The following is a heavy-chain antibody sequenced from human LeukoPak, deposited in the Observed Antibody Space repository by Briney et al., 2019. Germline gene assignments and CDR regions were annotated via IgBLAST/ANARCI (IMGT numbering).Heavy chain of an antibody. CDR1: GFTVSSNY. Sequence: GGSLRLSCAASGFTVSSNYMSWVRQAPGKGLEWVSVIYSGGSTYYADSVKGRFTISRDYSKNTLYLQMNSLRAEDTAVYYCYAHGSGSYWAIGYWGQGTLVTVSS. D-gene: IGHD3-10*01. V-gene: IGHV3-53*01. CDR3: YAHGSGSYWAIGY. CDR2: IYSGGST. J-gene: IGHJ4*02.